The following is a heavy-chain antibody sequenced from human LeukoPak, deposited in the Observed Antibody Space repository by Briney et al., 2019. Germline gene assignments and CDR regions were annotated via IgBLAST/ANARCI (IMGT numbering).Heavy chain of an antibody. CDR3: ARLYCGVGICYSYYMDV. Sequence: GGSLRLSCAASGFTFSDYWMIWVRQTLGKGLQWVADIKQDGRDRFYVDSVKGRFTISRDNAKNSLYLQMNSLRAEDTAVYYCARLYCGVGICYSYYMDVWGKGTTVTVPS. J-gene: IGHJ6*03. CDR2: IKQDGRDR. V-gene: IGHV3-7*01. CDR1: GFTFSDYW. D-gene: IGHD2-21*01.